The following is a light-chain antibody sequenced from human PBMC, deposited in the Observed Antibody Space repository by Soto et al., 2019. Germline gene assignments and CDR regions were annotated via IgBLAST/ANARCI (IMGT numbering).Light chain of an antibody. CDR2: GAS. CDR1: QSVSCSY. CDR3: LQDYTYPIT. V-gene: IGKV3-20*01. J-gene: IGKJ5*01. Sequence: EIVLTQSPGTLSLSPGERATLSCRSSQSVSCSYLAWYQQKPGQAPRLLIYGASSRATGIPDRFSGSGSGTDFTLTISRLEPEDFATYYCLQDYTYPITFGQGTRLEIK.